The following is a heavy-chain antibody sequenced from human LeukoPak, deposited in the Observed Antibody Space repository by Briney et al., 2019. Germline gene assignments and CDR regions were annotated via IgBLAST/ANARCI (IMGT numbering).Heavy chain of an antibody. D-gene: IGHD1-7*01. CDR1: GGSISSYY. J-gene: IGHJ4*02. Sequence: KPSETLSLTCTVSGGSISSYYWSRIRQPPGKGLEWIGYIYYSGSTNYNPSLKSRVTISVDTSKNQFSLKLSSVTAADTAVYYCARVRITGTTTAFDYWGQGTLVTVSS. CDR3: ARVRITGTTTAFDY. V-gene: IGHV4-59*01. CDR2: IYYSGST.